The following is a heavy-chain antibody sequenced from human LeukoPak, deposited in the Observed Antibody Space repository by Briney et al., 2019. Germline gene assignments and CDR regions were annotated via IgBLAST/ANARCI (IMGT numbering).Heavy chain of an antibody. D-gene: IGHD6-13*01. V-gene: IGHV1-8*03. J-gene: IGHJ4*02. CDR1: GYTFTSYD. CDR2: MNPNSGNT. CDR3: ARAPRDSSSWYVY. Sequence: ASVKVSCKASGYTFTSYDINWVRQATGQGLEWMGWMNPNSGNTGYAQKFQGRVTITRNTSISTAYMELSSLRSEDTAVYYCARAPRDSSSWYVYWGQGTLVTVSS.